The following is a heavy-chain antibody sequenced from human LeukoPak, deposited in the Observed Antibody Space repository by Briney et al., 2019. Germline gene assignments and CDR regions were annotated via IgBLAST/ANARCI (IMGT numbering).Heavy chain of an antibody. D-gene: IGHD3-3*02. CDR3: ATLVASDRFDS. Sequence: GRFTISRDNAKNSLYLQMNSLRAEDTTVYYCATLVASDRFDSWGQGTLVTVSS. J-gene: IGHJ4*02. V-gene: IGHV3-11*03.